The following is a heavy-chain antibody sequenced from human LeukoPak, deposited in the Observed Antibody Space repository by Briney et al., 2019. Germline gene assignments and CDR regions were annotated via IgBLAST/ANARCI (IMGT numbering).Heavy chain of an antibody. J-gene: IGHJ6*02. CDR2: IHYSGRA. CDR1: GGSISGYY. CDR3: VRFGVNYDMDV. Sequence: SGTLSLTCSVSGGSISGYYWTWVRQPPGKGLEWIGQIHYSGRADYNPSLKSRITMSVDTSRNQISLKLSSVTAADTAIYYCVRFGVNYDMDVWGQGTTVTVFS. V-gene: IGHV4-59*01. D-gene: IGHD3-16*01.